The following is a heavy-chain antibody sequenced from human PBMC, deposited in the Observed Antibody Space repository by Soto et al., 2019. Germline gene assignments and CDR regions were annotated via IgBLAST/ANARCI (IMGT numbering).Heavy chain of an antibody. CDR1: GFTFSSYW. D-gene: IGHD3-3*01. Sequence: EVQLVESGGGLVQPGGSLRLSCAASGFTFSSYWMSWVRQAPGKGLEWVANIKQDGSEKYYVDSVKGRFTISRDNAKNSLYLQMNSLRAEDTAVYYCARVGTDDFWSGYLDYCGQGTLVTFSS. V-gene: IGHV3-7*01. CDR3: ARVGTDDFWSGYLDY. CDR2: IKQDGSEK. J-gene: IGHJ4*02.